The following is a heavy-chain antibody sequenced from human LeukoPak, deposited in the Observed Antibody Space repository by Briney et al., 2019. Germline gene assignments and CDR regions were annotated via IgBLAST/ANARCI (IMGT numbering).Heavy chain of an antibody. V-gene: IGHV4-59*08. CDR2: IYYSGST. Sequence: PSETLSLTCTVSGGSISSYYWSWIRQPPGKGLEWIGYIYYSGSTYYNPSLKSRVTISVDTSKNQFSLKLSSVTAADTAVYYCARLPVAGNFDYWGQGTPVTVSS. D-gene: IGHD6-19*01. CDR3: ARLPVAGNFDY. J-gene: IGHJ4*02. CDR1: GGSISSYY.